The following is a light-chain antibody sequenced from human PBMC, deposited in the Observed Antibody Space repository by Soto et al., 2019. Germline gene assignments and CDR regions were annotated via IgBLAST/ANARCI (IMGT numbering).Light chain of an antibody. CDR1: QSISSW. CDR3: QQYKSYRWT. J-gene: IGKJ1*01. Sequence: DIPMSQSPSSARGFVGDRVTITCRASQSISSWLAWYQQKPGKAPKLLIYKASSLESGVPSRFSGSGSGTEFTLTISSLQPDDFATYYCQQYKSYRWTFGQGTKVDIK. CDR2: KAS. V-gene: IGKV1-5*03.